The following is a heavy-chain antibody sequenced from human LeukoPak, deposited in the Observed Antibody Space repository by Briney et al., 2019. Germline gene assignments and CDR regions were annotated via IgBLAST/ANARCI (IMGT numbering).Heavy chain of an antibody. CDR2: ISGSDGST. D-gene: IGHD6-19*01. V-gene: IGHV3-23*01. CDR1: GFTFSSYA. J-gene: IGHJ5*02. Sequence: GGSLRLSCAASGFTFSSYAMSWVRQAPGKGLEWVSGISGSDGSTNYADSVKGRFTISRENSKNTLYLQMNSLRAEDTAVYYCARVSPRYSSGWYQSGFDPWGQGTLVTVSS. CDR3: ARVSPRYSSGWYQSGFDP.